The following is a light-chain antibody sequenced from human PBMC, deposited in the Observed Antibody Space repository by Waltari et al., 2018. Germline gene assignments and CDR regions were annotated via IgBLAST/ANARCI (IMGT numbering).Light chain of an antibody. Sequence: SSELTQDPSVSVALGQTVRITCQGDSLRSYYASWYQQKPGQAPVLVIYHKNNRPSGIPDRFSGSTSGNTASLTITGSQAEDEADYYGNSRDSSGSHVVFGGGTKLTVL. CDR1: SLRSYY. CDR2: HKN. CDR3: NSRDSSGSHVV. J-gene: IGLJ2*01. V-gene: IGLV3-19*01.